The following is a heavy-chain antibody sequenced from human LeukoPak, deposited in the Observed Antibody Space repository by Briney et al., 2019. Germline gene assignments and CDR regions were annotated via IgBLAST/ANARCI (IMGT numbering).Heavy chain of an antibody. Sequence: SQILSLTCTVSGGSISSGSYYWSWIRQPAGKGLEWIGRIYTSGSTNYNPSLKSRVTISVDTSKNQFSLKLSSVTAADTAVYYCAREKPHYGDADYWGQGTLVTVSS. CDR2: IYTSGST. J-gene: IGHJ4*02. CDR3: AREKPHYGDADY. CDR1: GGSISSGSYY. V-gene: IGHV4-61*02. D-gene: IGHD4-17*01.